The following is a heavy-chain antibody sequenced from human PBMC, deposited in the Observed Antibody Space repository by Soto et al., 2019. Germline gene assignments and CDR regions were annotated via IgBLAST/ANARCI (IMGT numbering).Heavy chain of an antibody. CDR2: IIPIFGTA. J-gene: IGHJ2*01. D-gene: IGHD5-12*01. V-gene: IGHV1-69*12. Sequence: QVQLVQSGAEVKKPGSSETVSCKASVGTFSSYTISWERQAPVQGLEWMGGIIPIFGTANYAQKFQGRVTITADESTSTAYMELSSLRSEDTAVYYCARGNHRWLQLWYFDLWGRGTLVTVSS. CDR1: VGTFSSYT. CDR3: ARGNHRWLQLWYFDL.